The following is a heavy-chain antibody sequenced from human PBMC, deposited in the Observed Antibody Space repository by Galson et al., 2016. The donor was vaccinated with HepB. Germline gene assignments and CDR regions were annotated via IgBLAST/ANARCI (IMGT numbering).Heavy chain of an antibody. CDR2: IYYSGRT. CDR1: GASVSSNSFY. CDR3: ATTHITLRPGYNGMDV. J-gene: IGHJ6*02. Sequence: TLSLTCSVSGASVSSNSFYWAWIRQPPGKGLEWIGSIYYSGRTYNNPSLKSRVTMSVDTSKNYFSLRLSSVTAADTAVYYCATTHITLRPGYNGMDVWGQGTTVTVSS. D-gene: IGHD2-21*01. V-gene: IGHV4-39*02.